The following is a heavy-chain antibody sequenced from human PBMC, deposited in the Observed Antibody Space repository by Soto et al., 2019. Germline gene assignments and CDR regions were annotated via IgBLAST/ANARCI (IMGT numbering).Heavy chain of an antibody. D-gene: IGHD4-17*01. Sequence: QVPLVQSGPDLKRPGASMKVSCKASGYTFTSYGISWVRQAPGQGLEWMAWISPLKGRTQYSQKAQGRVTLSKDTSSNTAYMEMTTLRVDDTAVYYCAMDYGDRPEYFKHWGQGTLVTVS. CDR1: GYTFTSYG. CDR3: AMDYGDRPEYFKH. V-gene: IGHV1-18*04. CDR2: ISPLKGRT. J-gene: IGHJ1*01.